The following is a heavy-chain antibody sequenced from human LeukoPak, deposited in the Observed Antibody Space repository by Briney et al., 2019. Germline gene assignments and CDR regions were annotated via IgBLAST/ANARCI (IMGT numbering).Heavy chain of an antibody. CDR2: INSDRSTT. CDR3: ARSTTHPYYNYMDV. V-gene: IGHV3-74*01. Sequence: PGGSLRLSCVASGFTFSSYWMHWVRQAPGEGLVWVSRINSDRSTTTYADSVKGRFTISRDNAKNTLYLQMNSLRVEDTAVYYCARSTTHPYYNYMDVWGKGTTVTLSS. D-gene: IGHD4-17*01. J-gene: IGHJ6*03. CDR1: GFTFSSYW.